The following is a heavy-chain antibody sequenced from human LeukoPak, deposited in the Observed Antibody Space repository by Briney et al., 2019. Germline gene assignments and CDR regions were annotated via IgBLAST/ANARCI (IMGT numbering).Heavy chain of an antibody. J-gene: IGHJ6*02. CDR3: ARAVDTAMGRLGRYYGMDV. V-gene: IGHV1-46*01. CDR2: INPSGGST. Sequence: GASVKVSCKASGYTFTSYYMHWVRQAPGQGLEWMGIINPSGGSTSYAQEFQGRVTMTRDTSTSTVYMELSSLRSEDTAVYYCARAVDTAMGRLGRYYGMDVWGQGTTVTVSS. CDR1: GYTFTSYY. D-gene: IGHD5-18*01.